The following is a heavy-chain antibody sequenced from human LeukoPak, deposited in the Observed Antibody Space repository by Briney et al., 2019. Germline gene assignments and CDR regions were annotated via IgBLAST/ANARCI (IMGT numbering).Heavy chain of an antibody. D-gene: IGHD3-3*01. CDR2: ISYDGSNE. J-gene: IGHJ4*02. CDR1: GFTFSSYA. CDR3: ARDERLLSFLK. Sequence: GGSLRLSCAASGFTFSSYAMHWVRQAPGKGLEWVAIISYDGSNEYYAESVKGRFTISRDNSKNTLYLQMNSLRAEDTAIYYCARDERLLSFLKWGQGTLVTVSS. V-gene: IGHV3-30*04.